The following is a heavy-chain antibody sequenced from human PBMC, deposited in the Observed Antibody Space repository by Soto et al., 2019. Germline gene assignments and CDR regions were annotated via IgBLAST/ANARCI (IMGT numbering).Heavy chain of an antibody. CDR1: VSAYSVYY. D-gene: IGHD3-22*01. CDR3: ARDYSGSYYSFWFDP. V-gene: IGHV1-2*02. Sequence: LLNVSRKASVSAYSVYYLHWLRQNPAIGLVWLGWMNPESGDSQYGETFQGRVTMTRDTSSATVHMELSGLRPDDTAIYFCARDYSGSYYSFWFDPSGEGTQLTVPS. J-gene: IGHJ5*02. CDR2: MNPESGDS.